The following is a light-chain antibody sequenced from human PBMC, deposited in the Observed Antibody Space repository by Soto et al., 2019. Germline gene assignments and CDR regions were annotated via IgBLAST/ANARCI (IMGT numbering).Light chain of an antibody. CDR2: KTS. J-gene: IGKJ2*01. V-gene: IGKV2-24*01. Sequence: EIVMTQTPLSSPVTLGHPASISCRSSQSLLDSDGETYLSWLQQRPGQPPRLLIYKTSSRFSGVPDRFSGSGARTDFTLKISRVEVEDVGVYYCMQATQFPHTFGQGTKLEI. CDR3: MQATQFPHT. CDR1: QSLLDSDGETY.